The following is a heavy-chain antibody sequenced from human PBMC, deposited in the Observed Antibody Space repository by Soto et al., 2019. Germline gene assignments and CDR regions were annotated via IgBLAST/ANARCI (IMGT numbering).Heavy chain of an antibody. Sequence: PGGSLRLSCAAPGFTFGTYAMKWLRQAPGRGLECVSFISGSGRTTYYADSVKGRFTVSRDNSKNTMYLQMNSLRAEDTALYYCAKFRGPSYSYYYMDVWGKGTTVTVSS. CDR3: AKFRGPSYSYYYMDV. CDR1: GFTFGTYA. V-gene: IGHV3-23*01. J-gene: IGHJ6*03. CDR2: ISGSGRTT. D-gene: IGHD3-16*01.